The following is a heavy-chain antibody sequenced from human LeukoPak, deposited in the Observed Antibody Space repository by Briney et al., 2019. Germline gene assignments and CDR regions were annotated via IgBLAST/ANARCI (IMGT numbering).Heavy chain of an antibody. CDR2: MNPNSGNT. D-gene: IGHD3-10*01. V-gene: IGHV1-8*01. Sequence: ASVKVSCKASGYTFTSYDINWVRQATGQGLEWMGWMNPNSGNTGYAQKFQGRVTMTRNTSISTAYMELSSLRSDDTAVYYCASAYGSGIMLGENNYDSRKKYSDFDYWGQGTLVTVSS. J-gene: IGHJ4*02. CDR3: ASAYGSGIMLGENNYDSRKKYSDFDY. CDR1: GYTFTSYD.